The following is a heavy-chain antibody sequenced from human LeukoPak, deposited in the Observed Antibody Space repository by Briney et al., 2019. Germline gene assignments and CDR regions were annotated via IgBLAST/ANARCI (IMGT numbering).Heavy chain of an antibody. CDR3: ARRDPPLGWNDGDAFDI. D-gene: IGHD1-1*01. CDR1: GGSFSGYY. CDR2: INHSGST. J-gene: IGHJ3*02. Sequence: SETLSLTCVVYGGSFSGYYWSWIRQPPGKGLEWMGEINHSGSTNYNPSLKSRVTISVDTSKNQFSLKLSSVTAADTAVYYCARRDPPLGWNDGDAFDIWGQGTMVTVSS. V-gene: IGHV4-34*01.